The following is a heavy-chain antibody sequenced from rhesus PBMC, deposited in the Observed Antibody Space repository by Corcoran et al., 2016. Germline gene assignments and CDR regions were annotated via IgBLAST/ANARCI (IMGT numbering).Heavy chain of an antibody. CDR1: GASIRSYW. CDR2: ISGNSAVT. J-gene: IGHJ4*01. CDR3: AREYSGYSYNDY. D-gene: IGHD5-24*01. V-gene: IGHV4-80*01. Sequence: QVQLQASGPGLVKPSETLSLTCAVSGASIRSYWWTWIRHPPGKGLEGIGEISGNSAVTNYNPALRSRVTISKDASKNRFSRKRSSVTAADTAVYYCAREYSGYSYNDYWGQGVLVTVSS.